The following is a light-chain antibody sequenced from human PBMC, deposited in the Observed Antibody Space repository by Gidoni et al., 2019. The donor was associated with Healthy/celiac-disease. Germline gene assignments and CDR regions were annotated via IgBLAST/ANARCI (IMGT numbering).Light chain of an antibody. CDR3: QTWGTGILYWV. CDR1: SGHSSYA. J-gene: IGLJ3*02. V-gene: IGLV4-69*01. Sequence: QLVLTQSPSASASLGASVKLTCTLSSGHSSYALAWHQQQPEKGPRYLMKLNSDGSHSKGDGIPDRFSGSSSGAERYLTISSLQSEDEADYYCQTWGTGILYWVFGGGTKLTVL. CDR2: LNSDGSH.